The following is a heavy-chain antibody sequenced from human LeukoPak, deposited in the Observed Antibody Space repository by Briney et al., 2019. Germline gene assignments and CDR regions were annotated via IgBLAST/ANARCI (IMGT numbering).Heavy chain of an antibody. CDR2: ISSSSSYI. V-gene: IGHV3-21*04. D-gene: IGHD2-2*01. CDR3: AKAATIVVVPAAISY. J-gene: IGHJ4*02. CDR1: GFTFSSYS. Sequence: GGSLRLSCAASGFTFSSYSMNWVRQAPGKGLEWVSSISSSSSYIYYADSVKGRFTISRDNSKNTLYLQMNSLRAEDTAVYYCAKAATIVVVPAAISYWGQGTLVTVSS.